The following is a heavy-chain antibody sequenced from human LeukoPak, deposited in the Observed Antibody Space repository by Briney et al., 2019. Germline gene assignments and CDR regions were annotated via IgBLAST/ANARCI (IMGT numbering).Heavy chain of an antibody. CDR2: IWFDGSNE. V-gene: IGHV3-33*08. CDR3: AREGHYGGNSDY. Sequence: GGSLRLSCAASGFTFSTYSMHWVRQAPGKGLEWVAVIWFDGSNECYADSVKGRFTISRDNSKNTLYLQMNSLRAEDTAVYYCAREGHYGGNSDYWGQGTLVTVSS. J-gene: IGHJ4*02. CDR1: GFTFSTYS. D-gene: IGHD4-23*01.